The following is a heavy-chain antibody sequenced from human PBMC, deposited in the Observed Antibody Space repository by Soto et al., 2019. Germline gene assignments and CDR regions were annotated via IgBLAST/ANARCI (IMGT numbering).Heavy chain of an antibody. V-gene: IGHV1-69*06. CDR1: GGTFSSYA. Sequence: QVQLVQSGAEVKKPGSSVKVSCKASGGTFSSYAISWVRQAPGQGLEWMGGIIPIFGTANYAQKFQGRVTITADKAASTAYMELSSLRSEDTAVYYCARQVGMIVGADAVWYFDLWGRGTLVTVSS. CDR2: IIPIFGTA. D-gene: IGHD1-26*01. J-gene: IGHJ2*01. CDR3: ARQVGMIVGADAVWYFDL.